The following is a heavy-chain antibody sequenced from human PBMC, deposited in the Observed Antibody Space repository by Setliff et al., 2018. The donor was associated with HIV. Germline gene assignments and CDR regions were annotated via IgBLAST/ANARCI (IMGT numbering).Heavy chain of an antibody. Sequence: PGGSLRLSCAASGFTFSNYAMHWVRQAPGKGLEWVAVISYDGSNKYYADSVKGRFTISRDNSKNSLDLQMNSLRAEDTAVYYCVRDLYWAFDYWGQGTLVTVSS. CDR2: ISYDGSNK. CDR3: VRDLYWAFDY. J-gene: IGHJ4*02. V-gene: IGHV3-30-3*01. D-gene: IGHD2-15*01. CDR1: GFTFSNYA.